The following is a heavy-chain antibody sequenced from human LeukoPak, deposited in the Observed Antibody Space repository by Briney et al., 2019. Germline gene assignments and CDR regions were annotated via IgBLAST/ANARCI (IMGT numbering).Heavy chain of an antibody. Sequence: PGGSLRLSCTASGFTFGDYAMSWVRQAPGKGLEWVGFIRSKAYGGTTEYAASVKGRFTISRDDSKSIAYLQMNSLKTEDTAVYYCTRDWGYYYDSSGYLNWGQGTLVTVSS. J-gene: IGHJ1*01. V-gene: IGHV3-49*04. CDR3: TRDWGYYYDSSGYLN. CDR2: IRSKAYGGTT. CDR1: GFTFGDYA. D-gene: IGHD3-22*01.